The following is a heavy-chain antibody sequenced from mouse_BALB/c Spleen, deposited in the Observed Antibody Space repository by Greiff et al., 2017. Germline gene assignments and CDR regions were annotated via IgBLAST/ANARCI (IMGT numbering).Heavy chain of an antibody. CDR3: ARFGITGFAY. CDR2: ISYDGSN. D-gene: IGHD2-4*01. Sequence: EVQVVESGPGLVKPSQSLSLTCSVTGYSITSGYYWNWIRQFPGNKLEWMGYISYDGSNNYNPSLKNRISITRDTSKNQFFLKLNSVTTEDTATYYCARFGITGFAYWGQGTLVTVSA. CDR1: GYSITSGYY. J-gene: IGHJ3*01. V-gene: IGHV3-6*02.